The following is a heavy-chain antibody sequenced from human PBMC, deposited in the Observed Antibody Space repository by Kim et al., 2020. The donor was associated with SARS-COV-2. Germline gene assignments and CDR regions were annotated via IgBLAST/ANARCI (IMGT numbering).Heavy chain of an antibody. J-gene: IGHJ4*02. CDR1: GGTFSSYA. CDR3: ARAPIYYGSGSYYSRYYFDY. D-gene: IGHD3-10*01. Sequence: SVKVSCKASGGTFSSYAISWVRQAPGQGLEWMGGIIPIFGTANYAQKFQGRVTITADESTSTAYMELSSLRSEDTAVYYCARAPIYYGSGSYYSRYYFDYWGQGTLVTVSS. V-gene: IGHV1-69*13. CDR2: IIPIFGTA.